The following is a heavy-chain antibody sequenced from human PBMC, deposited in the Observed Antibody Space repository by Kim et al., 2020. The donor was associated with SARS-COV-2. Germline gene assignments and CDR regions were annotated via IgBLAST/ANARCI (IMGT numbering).Heavy chain of an antibody. CDR3: ATQRTSGAPNVGFDY. CDR1: GYSFTSYW. D-gene: IGHD1-26*01. Sequence: GESLKISCKGSGYSFTSYWIGWVRQMPGKGLEWMGIIYPGDSDTRYSPSFQGQVTISADKSISTAYLQWSSLKASDTAMYYCATQRTSGAPNVGFDYWGQRALVSVSS. J-gene: IGHJ4*02. CDR2: IYPGDSDT. V-gene: IGHV5-51*01.